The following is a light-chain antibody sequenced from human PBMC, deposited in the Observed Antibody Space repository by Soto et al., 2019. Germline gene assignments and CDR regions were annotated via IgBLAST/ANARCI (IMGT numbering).Light chain of an antibody. V-gene: IGLV3-21*04. Sequence: VLTQPPSVSVAPGKTASITCGGDNIGSKLVHWYRQKPGQAPMLVIFYDSDRPSGIAERFSGSNSGNTATLTISRVEGGDEADYYCQVWDSSSDLYVFGTGTKLTVL. J-gene: IGLJ1*01. CDR2: YDS. CDR1: NIGSKL. CDR3: QVWDSSSDLYV.